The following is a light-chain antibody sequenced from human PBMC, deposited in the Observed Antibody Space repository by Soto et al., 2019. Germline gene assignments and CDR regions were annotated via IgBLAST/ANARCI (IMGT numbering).Light chain of an antibody. CDR2: GAS. Sequence: EIVMTQSPVTLSVSPGERATLSCRASQSVSNNLAWYQQKPGQAPRLLIYGASTRATGIPARFSGSGSGTEFTLTISSLQSEDFAVYYCQQYGTSPPWTFGQGTKVEIK. CDR1: QSVSNN. CDR3: QQYGTSPPWT. V-gene: IGKV3-15*01. J-gene: IGKJ1*01.